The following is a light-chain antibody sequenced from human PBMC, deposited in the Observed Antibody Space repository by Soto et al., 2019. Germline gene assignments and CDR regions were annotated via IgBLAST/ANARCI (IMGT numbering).Light chain of an antibody. CDR1: QNVRITY. J-gene: IGKJ5*01. Sequence: EMVLTQSAGTVSLSPGERATLSCRASQNVRITYLAGYQQKPGQAPRLLIYGASSRATGIKDRLSGSGYGKDLTLTISRLEHEDFAVYHCPQYASFHLIHFGQGTRLEIK. V-gene: IGKV3-20*01. CDR2: GAS. CDR3: PQYASFHLIH.